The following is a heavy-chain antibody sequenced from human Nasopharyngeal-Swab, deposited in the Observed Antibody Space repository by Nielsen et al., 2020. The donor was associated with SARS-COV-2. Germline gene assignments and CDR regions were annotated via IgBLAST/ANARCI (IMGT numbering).Heavy chain of an antibody. CDR3: ASEPGGMAAPGRHFDP. D-gene: IGHD6-13*01. CDR2: ITPSGGAT. V-gene: IGHV1-46*01. J-gene: IGHJ5*02. CDR1: GCTFSHYF. Sequence: ASVKVSCKASGCTFSHYFMHWVRQAPGQGLEGMGVITPSGGATNYARKFRGRLTMTRDPSTSTLYLDLSSLKSEDTAVYFCASEPGGMAAPGRHFDPWGQGTLVTVSS.